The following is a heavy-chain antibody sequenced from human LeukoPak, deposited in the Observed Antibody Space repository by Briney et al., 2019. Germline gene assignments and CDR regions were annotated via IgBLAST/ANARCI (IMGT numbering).Heavy chain of an antibody. CDR3: ANIFPGRLGPPVFMGMDV. CDR2: ISGSGGST. V-gene: IGHV3-23*01. D-gene: IGHD2-21*01. J-gene: IGHJ6*02. CDR1: GFTFSSYA. Sequence: GGSLSLSCAASGFTFSSYAMSWVRQAPGKGLEWVSAISGSGGSTYYADSVKGRFTISRDNSKNTLYLQMNGLRAEDTAVYYCANIFPGRLGPPVFMGMDVWGQGTTVTVSS.